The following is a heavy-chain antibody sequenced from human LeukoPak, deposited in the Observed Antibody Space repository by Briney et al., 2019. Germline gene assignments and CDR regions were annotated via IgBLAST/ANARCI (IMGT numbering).Heavy chain of an antibody. CDR3: ARDDGSVLSYCSGGSWPYYYYYYGMDV. V-gene: IGHV3-21*01. J-gene: IGHJ6*02. Sequence: GGSLRLSCAASGFTFSSYSMNWVRQAPGKGLEWVSSISSSSNIYYAASVKGRFTISRDNAKNSLYLQMNSLRAEDTAVYYCARDDGSVLSYCSGGSWPYYYYYYGMDVWGQGTTVTVSS. D-gene: IGHD2-15*01. CDR2: ISSSSNI. CDR1: GFTFSSYS.